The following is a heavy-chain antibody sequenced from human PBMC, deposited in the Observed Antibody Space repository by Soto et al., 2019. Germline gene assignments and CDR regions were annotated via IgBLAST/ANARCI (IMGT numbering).Heavy chain of an antibody. V-gene: IGHV3-30*03. CDR2: ILPDGDKK. J-gene: IGHJ5*02. CDR3: VRARCGAPSCEGRDWFVP. CDR1: GLTFSKYA. D-gene: IGHD1-26*01. Sequence: QMQLVESGGGVVQPGGSLRLSCAASGLTFSKYAMHWVRQAPGKGLEWVAAILPDGDKKRYADSVEGRFTISRDNSMDTLSLQISGLRAEDSAVYSCVRARCGAPSCEGRDWFVPWGQGTLVTVSS.